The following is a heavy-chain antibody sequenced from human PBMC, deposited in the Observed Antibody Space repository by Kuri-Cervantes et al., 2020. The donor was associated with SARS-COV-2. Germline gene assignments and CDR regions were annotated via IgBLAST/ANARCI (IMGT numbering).Heavy chain of an antibody. V-gene: IGHV4-39*01. CDR3: VRRWFDFWSGYYIFDY. Sequence: SETLSLTCTVSGGSISSSSYYWGWIRQPPGKGLEWIGSIYYSGSTYYNPSLKSRVTISVDTSKNQFSLKLSSVTAADTAVYYCVRRWFDFWSGYYIFDYWGQGTLVTVSS. CDR1: GGSISSSSYY. J-gene: IGHJ4*02. CDR2: IYYSGST. D-gene: IGHD3-3*01.